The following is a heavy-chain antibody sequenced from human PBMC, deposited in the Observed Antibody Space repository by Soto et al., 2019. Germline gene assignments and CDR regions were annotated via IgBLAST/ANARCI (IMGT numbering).Heavy chain of an antibody. J-gene: IGHJ6*02. CDR1: GYSFTSYW. CDR3: ASWARSGIAARPYYYGMDV. V-gene: IGHV5-51*01. D-gene: IGHD6-6*01. CDR2: IYPGDSDT. Sequence: GESLKISCKGSGYSFTSYWIGWVRQMPGKGLEWMGIIYPGDSDTRYSPYFQGQVTISADKSISTAYLQWSSLKASDTAMYYCASWARSGIAARPYYYGMDVWGQGTTVTVSS.